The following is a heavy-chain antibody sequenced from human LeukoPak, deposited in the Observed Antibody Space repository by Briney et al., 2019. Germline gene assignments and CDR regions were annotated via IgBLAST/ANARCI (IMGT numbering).Heavy chain of an antibody. J-gene: IGHJ4*02. CDR1: GFTFSSYA. CDR2: ISPSGDTT. D-gene: IGHD1-26*01. CDR3: AKTLGALDY. Sequence: PGGSLRLSCAAPGFTFSSYAMTWVRQAPGKGLEWVSLISPSGDTTFYADSVKGRFTISRDNSKNTLYLQMSSLRAGDTAVYYCAKTLGALDYWGQGTLVTVSS. V-gene: IGHV3-23*01.